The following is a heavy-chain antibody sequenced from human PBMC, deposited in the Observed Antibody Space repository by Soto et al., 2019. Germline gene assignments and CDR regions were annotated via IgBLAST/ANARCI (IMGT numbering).Heavy chain of an antibody. V-gene: IGHV4-59*08. Sequence: SETLSLTCTVSGGSISSYYWSWIRQPPGKGLEWIGYIYYSGSTNYNPSLKSRVTISVDTSKNQFSLKLSSVTAADTAVYYCARHQGHSSSWYDGMDVWGQGTTVTVS. D-gene: IGHD6-13*01. J-gene: IGHJ6*02. CDR1: GGSISSYY. CDR2: IYYSGST. CDR3: ARHQGHSSSWYDGMDV.